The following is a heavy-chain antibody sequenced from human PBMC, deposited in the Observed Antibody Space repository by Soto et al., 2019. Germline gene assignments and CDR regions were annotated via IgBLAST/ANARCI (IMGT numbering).Heavy chain of an antibody. CDR2: VSPKSGNR. V-gene: IGHV1-8*01. D-gene: IGHD3-9*01. Sequence: GASVKVSCTASGYRFSNFDINWVRQATGQGLEWMGWVSPKSGNRGYAQKFQGRFTVTSNTAISTAYMELSSLTSDDTAVYYCARGRGYSAWSPSHWGQGTLVTV. CDR1: GYRFSNFD. J-gene: IGHJ4*02. CDR3: ARGRGYSAWSPSH.